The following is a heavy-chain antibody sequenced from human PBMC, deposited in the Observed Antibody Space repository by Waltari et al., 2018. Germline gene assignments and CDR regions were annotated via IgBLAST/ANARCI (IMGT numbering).Heavy chain of an antibody. CDR3: ARVSSGRVFMGGDAFDI. V-gene: IGHV1-2*06. J-gene: IGHJ3*02. D-gene: IGHD3-16*01. CDR2: INPNSGGT. Sequence: QVQLVQSGAEVKKPGASVKVSCQASGSTFNGYYMHWVRQAPGQGLEWMGRINPNSGGTNYAQKFQGRVTMTRDTSISTAYMELSRLRSDDTAVYYCARVSSGRVFMGGDAFDIWGQGTMVTVSS. CDR1: GSTFNGYY.